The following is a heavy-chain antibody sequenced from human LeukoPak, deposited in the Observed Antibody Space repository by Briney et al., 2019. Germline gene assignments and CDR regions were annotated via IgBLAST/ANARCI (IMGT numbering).Heavy chain of an antibody. J-gene: IGHJ6*03. CDR2: MNPNSGNT. CDR1: GYTFINYD. D-gene: IGHD6-13*01. Sequence: ASVKVSCKASGYTFINYDINWVRQATGQGLEWIGWMNPNSGNTGYAQKFQGRVTMTRNTSISTAYMELSSLRSEDTAVYYCARGGIAAAGYYYMDVWGKGTTVTISS. V-gene: IGHV1-8*01. CDR3: ARGGIAAAGYYYMDV.